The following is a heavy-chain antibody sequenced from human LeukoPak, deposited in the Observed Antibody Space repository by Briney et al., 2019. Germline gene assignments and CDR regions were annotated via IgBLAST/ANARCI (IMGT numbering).Heavy chain of an antibody. CDR2: ISHSGSSI. J-gene: IGHJ4*02. Sequence: PGGSLRLSCVASGFTFSNYLMNWVRQAPGKGLGWVSGISHSGSSIYYADSVKGRFTISRDNSKNTLYLQMDRLRVEDTAVYYCAMALDYWGQGTLVTVSS. CDR1: GFTFSNYL. CDR3: AMALDY. V-gene: IGHV3-23*01.